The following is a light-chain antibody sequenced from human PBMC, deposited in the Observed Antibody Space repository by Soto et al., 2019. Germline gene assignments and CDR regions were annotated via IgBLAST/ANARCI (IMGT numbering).Light chain of an antibody. CDR1: QSVGTY. J-gene: IGKJ5*01. V-gene: IGKV3-11*01. CDR3: QQYNNWPIT. CDR2: DAS. Sequence: DTVLTQSPGTLSLSPGGRATLSCRASQSVGTYLAWYQQKPGQAPRLLIYDASNRATGIAPRFRGSGSGTEFTLTISSLQSEDFAVYYCQQYNNWPITFGQGTRLEI.